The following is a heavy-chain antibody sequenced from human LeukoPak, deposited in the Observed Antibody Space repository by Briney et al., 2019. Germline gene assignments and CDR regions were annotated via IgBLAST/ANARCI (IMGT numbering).Heavy chain of an antibody. Sequence: GGSLRLSCAASGFTFSSHWMHWVRQAPGKGLGWVSRIDSDGRITTYADSVKGRFTISRDNAKNTLYLQMNTLRDEDTAVYYCARDYNWNPPDYWGQGTLVTVSS. CDR2: IDSDGRIT. J-gene: IGHJ4*02. D-gene: IGHD1-1*01. CDR1: GFTFSSHW. V-gene: IGHV3-74*01. CDR3: ARDYNWNPPDY.